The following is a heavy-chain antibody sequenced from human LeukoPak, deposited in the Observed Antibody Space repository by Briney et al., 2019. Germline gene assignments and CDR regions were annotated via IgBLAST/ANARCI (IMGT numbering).Heavy chain of an antibody. D-gene: IGHD6-13*01. CDR3: ARDQREIAAAGSFDN. Sequence: ASVKVSCKASGYTFTDYFMHWVRQAPGQGLQWMGWINPNSGGTNYAQKFQGRVTMTRDTSISTAYMKLSRLRSDDTAVYFCARDQREIAAAGSFDNWGQGTLVTVSS. CDR1: GYTFTDYF. J-gene: IGHJ4*02. CDR2: INPNSGGT. V-gene: IGHV1-2*02.